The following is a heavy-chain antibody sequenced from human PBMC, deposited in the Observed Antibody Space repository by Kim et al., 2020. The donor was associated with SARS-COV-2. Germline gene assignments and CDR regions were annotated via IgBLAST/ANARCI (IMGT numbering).Heavy chain of an antibody. CDR1: GFTFSTHS. CDR2: ISASARTI. V-gene: IGHV3-48*02. CDR3: ARQKYYGDNPPFDL. J-gene: IGHJ4*02. Sequence: GGSLRLSCGASGFTFSTHSMAWIRQAPGKGLEWISFISASARTIYDADSVKGRFTISRDNAHNSLYLQMTGLRDEDTAVYYCARQKYYGDNPPFDLWGQGIVVYVSS. D-gene: IGHD4-17*01.